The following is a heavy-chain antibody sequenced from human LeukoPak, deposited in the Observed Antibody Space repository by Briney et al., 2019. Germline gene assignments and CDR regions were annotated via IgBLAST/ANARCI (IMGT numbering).Heavy chain of an antibody. J-gene: IGHJ4*02. V-gene: IGHV4-31*03. Sequence: SETLSLTCTVSGGSISSGGYYWSWIRQHPGKGLEWIGYIYYSGSTYYNPSLKGRVTISVDTSKNQFSLNLSSVTAADTDVYYCARVGAVTTRGWNYFDYWGQGTLVTVSS. CDR3: ARVGAVTTRGWNYFDY. CDR2: IYYSGST. CDR1: GGSISSGGYY. D-gene: IGHD4-17*01.